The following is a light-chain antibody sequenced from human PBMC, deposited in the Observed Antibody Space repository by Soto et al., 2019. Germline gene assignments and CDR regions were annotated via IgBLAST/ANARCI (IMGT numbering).Light chain of an antibody. CDR2: VAS. J-gene: IGKJ4*01. CDR1: QNINNY. Sequence: DIQMTHSPSSLSASVGDRVTITCRASQNINNYVYWYQQQPGKAPKLLISVASTLQTGVPPRFSGSGSGTDFTLTIRSLQPEDFATYYCQQSYTTPLTFGGGTKVDIK. CDR3: QQSYTTPLT. V-gene: IGKV1-39*01.